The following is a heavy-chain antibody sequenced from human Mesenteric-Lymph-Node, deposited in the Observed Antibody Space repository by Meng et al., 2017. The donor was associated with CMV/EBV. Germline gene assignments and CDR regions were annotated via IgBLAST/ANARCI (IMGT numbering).Heavy chain of an antibody. J-gene: IGHJ4*02. D-gene: IGHD3-10*01. V-gene: IGHV4-34*01. CDR1: GGSFSGYY. CDR3: ARGKGWFGEIDY. CDR2: INHSGST. Sequence: LTGAGYGGSFSGYYWSWIRQPPGKGLEWIGEINHSGSTNYNPSLKSRVTISVDTSKNQFSLKLSSVTAADTAVYYCARGKGWFGEIDYWGQGTLVTVSS.